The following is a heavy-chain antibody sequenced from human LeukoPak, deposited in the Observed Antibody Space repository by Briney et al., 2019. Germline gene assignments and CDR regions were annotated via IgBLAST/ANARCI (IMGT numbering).Heavy chain of an antibody. V-gene: IGHV3-23*01. CDR3: AKESGTSRPFDC. D-gene: IGHD1-26*01. CDR2: ISASGGRT. J-gene: IGHJ4*02. Sequence: PGGSLRLSCASSGFTFINYGMTWVRQAPGKGLEWVSAISASGGRTYYADSVKGRFAISRDDSSNTLYLQMNSLRVDDTAVYYCAKESGTSRPFDCWGQGTLVTVSS. CDR1: GFTFINYG.